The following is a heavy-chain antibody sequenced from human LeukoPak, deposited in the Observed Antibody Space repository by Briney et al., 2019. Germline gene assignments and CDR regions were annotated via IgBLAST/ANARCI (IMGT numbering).Heavy chain of an antibody. J-gene: IGHJ3*01. D-gene: IGHD2-15*01. V-gene: IGHV3-30*18. CDR2: ISYDGRNK. CDR3: AKPRDIDSWAFDV. CDR1: EFTFNNHD. Sequence: SGRSLRLSCAASEFTFNNHDMHWVRQAPGKGLEWVAAISYDGRNKYYVDSVKGRFTISRDNSKNTLNLQMNSLRTEDTAVFYCAKPRDIDSWAFDVWGQGTMVTVSS.